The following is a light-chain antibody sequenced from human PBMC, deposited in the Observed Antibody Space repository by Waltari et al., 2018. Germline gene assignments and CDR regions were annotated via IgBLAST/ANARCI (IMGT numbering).Light chain of an antibody. CDR1: QSVLYSSDNKNY. Sequence: DIVMTQSPDSLAVSLGERATINCKSSQSVLYSSDNKNYLTWYQQKPGQPPELLIYWASTRESGVPDRVSGSGSGTDFTLTISRLQAEDVAVYYCQQYYSFPQTFGQGTKVEIK. CDR3: QQYYSFPQT. J-gene: IGKJ1*01. V-gene: IGKV4-1*01. CDR2: WAS.